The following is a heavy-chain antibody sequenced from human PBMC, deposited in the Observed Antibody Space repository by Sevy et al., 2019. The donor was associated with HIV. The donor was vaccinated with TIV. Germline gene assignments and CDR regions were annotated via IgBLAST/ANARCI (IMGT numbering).Heavy chain of an antibody. D-gene: IGHD4-17*01. Sequence: SETLSLTCTVSGGSISSGDYYWSWIRQPPGKGLEWIGYIYYSGSTYYNPSLKSRVTISVDTSKNQFSLKLSSVTAAETAVYYCAGGSVIYGDYGEYFQHWGQGTLVTVSP. V-gene: IGHV4-30-4*01. CDR2: IYYSGST. J-gene: IGHJ1*01. CDR1: GGSISSGDYY. CDR3: AGGSVIYGDYGEYFQH.